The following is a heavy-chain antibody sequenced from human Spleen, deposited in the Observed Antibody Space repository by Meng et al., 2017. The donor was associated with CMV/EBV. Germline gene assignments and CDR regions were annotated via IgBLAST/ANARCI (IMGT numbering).Heavy chain of an antibody. CDR2: IHPHRGDT. D-gene: IGHD1-7*01. CDR1: GYTFTAHY. Sequence: ASVKVSCTASGYTFTAHYFHWVRQAPGQGLEWMGWIHPHRGDTNYAQKFQGRVTMTTDTSISTAYMELSGLRADDTAVYFCASHPITGTTWLDHWGQGALVTVSS. J-gene: IGHJ4*02. V-gene: IGHV1-2*02. CDR3: ASHPITGTTWLDH.